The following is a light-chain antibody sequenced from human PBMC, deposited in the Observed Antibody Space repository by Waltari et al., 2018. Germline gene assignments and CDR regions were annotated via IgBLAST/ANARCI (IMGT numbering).Light chain of an antibody. Sequence: QSALTQPPSASGSPGQSVTISCTGTSNDVGAYNYVSWYQQHPGKAPKLMICEVSMRPSGVPDRFSGSKSDNTASLTVSGLQAEDEADYYCSSFAGNNNVVFGGGTKLTVL. CDR2: EVS. J-gene: IGLJ2*01. CDR3: SSFAGNNNVV. CDR1: SNDVGAYNY. V-gene: IGLV2-8*01.